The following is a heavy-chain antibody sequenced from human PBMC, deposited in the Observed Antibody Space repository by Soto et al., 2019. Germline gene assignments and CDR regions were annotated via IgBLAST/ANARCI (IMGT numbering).Heavy chain of an antibody. CDR3: ARRGSYYRFAYDV. J-gene: IGHJ3*01. D-gene: IGHD1-26*01. CDR1: GFTFRSYW. V-gene: IGHV3-74*01. CDR2: INSDGSDT. Sequence: GGSLRLSCAASGFTFRSYWMHWVRQAPGKGLVWVSRINSDGSDTTYADSVKGRFTISRDNAKNTLYLQMNSLRAEDTAVYYCARRGSYYRFAYDVWGQGTMVTVSS.